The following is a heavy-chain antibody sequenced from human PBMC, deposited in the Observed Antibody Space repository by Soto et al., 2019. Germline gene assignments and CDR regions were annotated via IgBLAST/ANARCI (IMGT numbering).Heavy chain of an antibody. CDR3: AREGPTYASEIRAFDY. CDR2: INPSGGYT. V-gene: IGHV1-46*04. Sequence: ASVKVSCKAFGYTFTSYYIHWVRQAPGQGLEWMGIINPSGGYTNYAQKLQGRVTMTRDXYTSTVYMDLSSLTSEDTAVYYCAREGPTYASEIRAFDYWGQ. J-gene: IGHJ4*01. D-gene: IGHD2-2*01. CDR1: GYTFTSYY.